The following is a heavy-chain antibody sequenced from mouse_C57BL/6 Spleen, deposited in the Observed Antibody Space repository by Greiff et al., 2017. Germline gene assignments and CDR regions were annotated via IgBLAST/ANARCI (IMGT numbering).Heavy chain of an antibody. CDR1: GFTFSDYY. CDR3: ARGYYDYYFDY. J-gene: IGHJ2*01. V-gene: IGHV5-16*01. CDR2: INYDGSST. D-gene: IGHD2-4*01. Sequence: EVKLVESEGGLVQPGSSMKLSCTASGFTFSDYYMAWVRQVPEKGLEWVANINYDGSSTYYLDSLKSRFIISRDNAKNILYLQMSSLKSEDTATYYCARGYYDYYFDYWGQGTTLTVSS.